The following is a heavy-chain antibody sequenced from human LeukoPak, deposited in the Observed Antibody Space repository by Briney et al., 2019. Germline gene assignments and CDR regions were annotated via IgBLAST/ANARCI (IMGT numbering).Heavy chain of an antibody. CDR2: IYYSGST. Sequence: SETLSLTCTVSGGXISSSPYYWGWIRQPPGKRLEWIGTIYYSGSTYCNPSLTSRVTISVDTSKNQFSLNLSSVTAADTAVYYCARPYCSSTSCPFDYWGQGTLVTVSS. V-gene: IGHV4-39*01. CDR3: ARPYCSSTSCPFDY. CDR1: GGXISSSPYY. D-gene: IGHD2-2*01. J-gene: IGHJ4*02.